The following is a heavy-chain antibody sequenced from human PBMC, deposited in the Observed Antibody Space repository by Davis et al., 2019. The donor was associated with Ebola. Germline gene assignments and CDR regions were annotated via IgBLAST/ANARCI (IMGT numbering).Heavy chain of an antibody. CDR1: GCSIRSSNW. D-gene: IGHD4-17*01. CDR3: ARNYGD. CDR2: IYHSGTA. V-gene: IGHV4-4*02. J-gene: IGHJ4*02. Sequence: MPSETLSLTFAVPGCSIRSSNWWSWVRPPPGKGLEWIGEIYHSGTANYNPSLQSRVTISIDTSKNQFSLKLSSVTAADTAVYYCARNYGDWGQGTLVTVSS.